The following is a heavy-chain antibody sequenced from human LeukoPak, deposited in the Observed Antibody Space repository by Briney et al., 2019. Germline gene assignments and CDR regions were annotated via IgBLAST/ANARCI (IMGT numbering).Heavy chain of an antibody. CDR1: GYSFTSYW. D-gene: IGHD3-10*01. CDR2: IYPGDSDT. J-gene: IGHJ5*02. Sequence: GESPKISCKGSGYSFTSYWIGWVRQMPGKGLEWMGIIYPGDSDTRYSPSFQGQVTISADKSISTAYLQWSSLKASDTAMYYCARLGTMVRGVITRNDWFDPWGQGTLVTVSS. V-gene: IGHV5-51*01. CDR3: ARLGTMVRGVITRNDWFDP.